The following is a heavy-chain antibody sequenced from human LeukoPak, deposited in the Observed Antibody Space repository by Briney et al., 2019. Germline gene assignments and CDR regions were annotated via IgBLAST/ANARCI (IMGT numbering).Heavy chain of an antibody. D-gene: IGHD5-18*01. CDR3: ARAYSYGPGYYFDY. J-gene: IGHJ4*02. Sequence: SETLSLTCTVSGGSISSGDYYWSWIRQPPGKGLEWIGYIYYSGSTYYNPYLKSRVTISVDTSKNQFSLKLSSVTAADTAVYYCARAYSYGPGYYFDYWGQGTLVTVSS. CDR2: IYYSGST. CDR1: GGSISSGDYY. V-gene: IGHV4-30-4*01.